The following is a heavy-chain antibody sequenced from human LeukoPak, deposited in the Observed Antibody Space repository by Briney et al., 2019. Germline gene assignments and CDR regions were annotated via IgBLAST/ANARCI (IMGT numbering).Heavy chain of an antibody. CDR3: ARADLGASTGGYYFDY. D-gene: IGHD1-26*01. J-gene: IGHJ4*02. V-gene: IGHV1-18*01. Sequence: GASVKVSCKASGYTFTIYGISWVRQAPGQGLEWMGWISAYNGNTNYAQKLQGRVTMTTDTSTSTTYMELRSLRSDDTAVYYCARADLGASTGGYYFDYWGQGTLVTVSS. CDR1: GYTFTIYG. CDR2: ISAYNGNT.